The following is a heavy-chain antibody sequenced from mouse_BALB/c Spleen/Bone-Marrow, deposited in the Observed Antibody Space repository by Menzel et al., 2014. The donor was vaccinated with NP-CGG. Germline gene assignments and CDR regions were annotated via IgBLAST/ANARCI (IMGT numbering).Heavy chain of an antibody. Sequence: DVKLVESGGGLVQPGGSLRLSCATSGFTFSDFYMEWVRQPPGKRLEWIAASRNKANDYTTEYSASVKGRFIVSRDTSQSILYLQMNALRAEDTAIYYCAREPRWLLAMDNWGQGTSVTVSS. CDR3: AREPRWLLAMDN. V-gene: IGHV7-1*02. CDR2: SRNKANDYTT. D-gene: IGHD2-3*01. CDR1: GFTFSDFY. J-gene: IGHJ4*01.